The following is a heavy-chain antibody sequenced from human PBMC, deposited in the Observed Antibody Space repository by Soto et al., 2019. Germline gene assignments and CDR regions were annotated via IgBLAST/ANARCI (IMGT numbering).Heavy chain of an antibody. Sequence: SGGSLRLSCAASGFIFDDFAMHWVRQAPGKGLEWLAMTTQDGNDKQYADSVRGRFTISRDSAKNSMYLQMNSLTVEDTAMYYCASLDTATIKIAGYWGQGIQVTVSS. J-gene: IGHJ4*02. CDR2: TTQDGNDK. D-gene: IGHD5-12*01. CDR3: ASLDTATIKIAGY. CDR1: GFIFDDFA. V-gene: IGHV3-7*01.